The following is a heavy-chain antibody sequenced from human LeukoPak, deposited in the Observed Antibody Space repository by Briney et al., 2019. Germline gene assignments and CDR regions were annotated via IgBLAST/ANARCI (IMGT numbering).Heavy chain of an antibody. CDR1: GYNFVSLW. J-gene: IGHJ3*01. D-gene: IGHD1-7*01. CDR3: GRLRAGNSKVFDV. V-gene: IGHV5-51*01. Sequence: GESLQTPCKVSGYNFVSLWIGWVRQMLGKGLEWIGIIFPGDSDTKFTPSFEGRVTLSVDKSTNTAYLEWPNLRASDTAIYSCGRLRAGNSKVFDVWGKGTMITVAS. CDR2: IFPGDSDT.